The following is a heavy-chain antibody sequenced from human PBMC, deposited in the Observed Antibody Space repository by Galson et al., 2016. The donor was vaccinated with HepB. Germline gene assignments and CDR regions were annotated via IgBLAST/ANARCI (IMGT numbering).Heavy chain of an antibody. V-gene: IGHV3-9*01. CDR2: ISWNSGRT. Sequence: SLRLSCAASGFMFDDYAMHWVRQAPGKGLEWVSGISWNSGRTLYADSVKGRFTISRDDAKHFLYLQMNSLRAEDTALYYWATSRILGQWLAYWGQGPLVTVSS. D-gene: IGHD6-19*01. J-gene: IGHJ4*02. CDR1: GFMFDDYA. CDR3: ATSRILGQWLAY.